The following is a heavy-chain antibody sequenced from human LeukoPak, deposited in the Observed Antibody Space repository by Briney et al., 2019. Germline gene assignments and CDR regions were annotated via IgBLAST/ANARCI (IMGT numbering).Heavy chain of an antibody. CDR2: IYYSGST. J-gene: IGHJ5*02. CDR3: AIGIVVPAARFDP. Sequence: SETLSLTCTVSGGSISSYYWSWIRQPPGKGLEWIGYIYYSGSTNYNPSLKSRVTISVDTSKNQFSLKLSSVTAADTAVYFCAIGIVVPAARFDPCGQGTLVTVSP. CDR1: GGSISSYY. V-gene: IGHV4-59*01. D-gene: IGHD2-2*01.